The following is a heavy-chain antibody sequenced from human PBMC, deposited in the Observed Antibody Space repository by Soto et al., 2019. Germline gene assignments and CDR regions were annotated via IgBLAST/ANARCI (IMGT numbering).Heavy chain of an antibody. CDR1: GGTFSSYA. Sequence: QVQLVQSGAEVKKPGSSVKVSCKASGGTFSSYAISWVRQAPGQGLEWMGGIIPIFGTATYAQKCQGRVTITADQSTSAAYMELSSLRSEDTAVYYCSGVNRPARLSQLDYWGQGTLVTVSS. CDR3: SGVNRPARLSQLDY. J-gene: IGHJ4*02. D-gene: IGHD6-6*01. V-gene: IGHV1-69*01. CDR2: IIPIFGTA.